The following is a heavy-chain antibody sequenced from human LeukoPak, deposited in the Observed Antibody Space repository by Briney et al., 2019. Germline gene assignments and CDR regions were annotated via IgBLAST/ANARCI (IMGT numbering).Heavy chain of an antibody. CDR2: INPSGGST. CDR3: ARDGRTTVTTTIFDP. CDR1: GYTFTSYY. D-gene: IGHD4-17*01. J-gene: IGHJ5*02. V-gene: IGHV1-46*01. Sequence: ASVKVSFKASGYTFTSYYMHWVRQAPGQGLEWMGIINPSGGSTSYAQKFQGRVTMTRDTSTSTVYMELSSLRSEDTAVYYCARDGRTTVTTTIFDPWGQGTLVTVSS.